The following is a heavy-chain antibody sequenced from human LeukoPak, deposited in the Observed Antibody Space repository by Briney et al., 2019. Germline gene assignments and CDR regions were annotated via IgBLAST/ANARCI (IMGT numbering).Heavy chain of an antibody. Sequence: ASVKVSCKASGYTFTGYYMHWVRQAPGQGLEWMGWTNPNSGGTNYAQKFQGRVTMTRDTSISTAYMELSRLRSDDTAVYYCARGGTGTTGFFYMDVWGKGTTVTVSS. V-gene: IGHV1-2*02. CDR2: TNPNSGGT. J-gene: IGHJ6*03. D-gene: IGHD1-1*01. CDR1: GYTFTGYY. CDR3: ARGGTGTTGFFYMDV.